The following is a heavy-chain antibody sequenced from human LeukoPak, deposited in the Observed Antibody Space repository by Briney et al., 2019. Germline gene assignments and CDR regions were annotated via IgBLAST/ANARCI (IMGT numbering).Heavy chain of an antibody. J-gene: IGHJ6*03. CDR3: ARIYYRRSDYHYYYMDV. V-gene: IGHV1-8*01. CDR1: GYTFTSYD. CDR2: MNPNSGNT. Sequence: ASVKVSCKASGYTFTSYDINWVRQAPGQGLERVGWMNPNSGNTGSAQKVQGRITITMNTSISTAYMELSSLRSEDTAVYYCARIYYRRSDYHYYYMDVWGEGTTVTVSS. D-gene: IGHD3-10*01.